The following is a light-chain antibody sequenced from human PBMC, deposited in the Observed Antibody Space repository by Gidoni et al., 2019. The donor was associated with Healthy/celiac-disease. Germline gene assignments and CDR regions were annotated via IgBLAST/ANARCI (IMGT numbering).Light chain of an antibody. Sequence: IVLTPSPGPLSLSPGERATLSCRASQCVSSSYLAWYQQKPGQAPRLLSYGASSRATGIPDRFSGSGSGTDFTLTISRREPEDFAVYYCQQYGSSPGLTFGGGTKVEIK. V-gene: IGKV3-20*01. CDR3: QQYGSSPGLT. J-gene: IGKJ4*01. CDR1: QCVSSSY. CDR2: GAS.